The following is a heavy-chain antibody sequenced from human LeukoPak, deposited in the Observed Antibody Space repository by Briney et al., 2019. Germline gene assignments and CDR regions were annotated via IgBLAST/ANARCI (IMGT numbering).Heavy chain of an antibody. Sequence: GASVKVSCKASGYTLTSYYMHWVRQAPGQGLEWMGIINPSGGSTSYAQKFQGRVTMTRDTSTSTVYMELSSLRSEDTAVYYCAREGYYYDSSGPIDYWGQGTLVTVSS. CDR3: AREGYYYDSSGPIDY. CDR2: INPSGGST. D-gene: IGHD3-22*01. J-gene: IGHJ4*02. V-gene: IGHV1-46*01. CDR1: GYTLTSYY.